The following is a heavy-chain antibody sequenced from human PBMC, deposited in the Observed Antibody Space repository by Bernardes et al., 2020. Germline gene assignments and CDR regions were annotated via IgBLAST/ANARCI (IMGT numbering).Heavy chain of an antibody. CDR3: ARGLVAAIANWFDP. D-gene: IGHD2-15*01. V-gene: IGHV4-4*07. CDR2: IYTSGST. CDR1: GGSISSYY. Sequence: SETLSLTCTVAGGSISSYYWSWNRQPAGKGLEWSGRIYTSGSTNYNPSLKSRVTMSVDTSKNQFSLKLSSVTAADTAVYYCARGLVAAIANWFDPWGQGTLVTVSS. J-gene: IGHJ5*02.